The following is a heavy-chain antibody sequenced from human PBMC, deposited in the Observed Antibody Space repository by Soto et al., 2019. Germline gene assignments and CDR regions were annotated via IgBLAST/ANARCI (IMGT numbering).Heavy chain of an antibody. D-gene: IGHD3-10*01. CDR2: VSHTGAT. CDR1: GGSISLERFY. Sequence: QVQLQESGPGLVKPSETLSLTCTVSGGSISLERFYWTWIRQPPGKGLEWIGYVSHTGATNYNPSLQSRVDITVDTSRNQFSLTLRSLTAADTAVYFCAREFSSAHITYYDFWGQGTLVSVSA. J-gene: IGHJ4*02. V-gene: IGHV4-61*01. CDR3: AREFSSAHITYYDF.